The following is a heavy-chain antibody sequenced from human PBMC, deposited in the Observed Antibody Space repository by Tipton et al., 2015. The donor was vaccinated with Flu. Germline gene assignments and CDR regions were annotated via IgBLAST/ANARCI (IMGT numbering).Heavy chain of an antibody. V-gene: IGHV4-31*01. J-gene: IGHJ5*02. CDR3: ARFRHSSSYYWFDP. Sequence: TLSLTCTVSGGAISTGGYYWSWIRQPPGKGLEWIGYIHYSGLTYYNPSLKSQVTISVDTSKSQFSLDLSSVTAADTAVYYCARFRHSSSYYWFDPWGQGTLVTVSS. D-gene: IGHD6-13*01. CDR1: GGAISTGGYY. CDR2: IHYSGLT.